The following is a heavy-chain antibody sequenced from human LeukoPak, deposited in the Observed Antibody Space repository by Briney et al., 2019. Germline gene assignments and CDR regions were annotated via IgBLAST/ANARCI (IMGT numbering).Heavy chain of an antibody. Sequence: ASVKVSCKASGYTFTYYYLHWVRQAPGQGLEWMGWINPNSGGTNYAQKFQGRVTMTSDTSISTAYMELSRLRSDDTAVYYCATRNWFDPWGQGTLVTVSS. CDR2: INPNSGGT. V-gene: IGHV1-2*02. J-gene: IGHJ5*02. CDR1: GYTFTYYY. CDR3: ATRNWFDP.